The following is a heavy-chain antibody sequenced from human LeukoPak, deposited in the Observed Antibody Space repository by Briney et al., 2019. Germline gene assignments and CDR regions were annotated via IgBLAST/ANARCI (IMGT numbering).Heavy chain of an antibody. V-gene: IGHV1-2*02. CDR1: GYTFTSYF. D-gene: IGHD5-24*01. CDR2: INPDRGDT. CDR3: ASTKSVQSYYYYGLAV. J-gene: IGHJ6*02. Sequence: GASVKVSCKASGYTFTSYFIHWVRQAPGQGLEWMGWINPDRGDTNFAQKFQGRVTMTRDTSISTAYMELSSLTSDVTAVYYCASTKSVQSYYYYGLAVWGQGTTVTVSS.